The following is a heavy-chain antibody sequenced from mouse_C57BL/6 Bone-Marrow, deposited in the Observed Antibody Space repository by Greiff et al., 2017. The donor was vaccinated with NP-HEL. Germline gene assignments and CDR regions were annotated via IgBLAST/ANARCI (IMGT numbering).Heavy chain of an antibody. J-gene: IGHJ3*01. V-gene: IGHV1-55*01. Sequence: QVQLQPGAELVKPGASVKMSCKASGYTFTSYWITWVKQRPGQGLEWIGDIYPGSGSTNYNEKFKSKATLTVDTSSSTAYMQLSSLTSEDSAVYYCARDYGRVYGGFAYWGQGTLVTVSA. CDR2: IYPGSGST. CDR1: GYTFTSYW. CDR3: ARDYGRVYGGFAY. D-gene: IGHD1-1*01.